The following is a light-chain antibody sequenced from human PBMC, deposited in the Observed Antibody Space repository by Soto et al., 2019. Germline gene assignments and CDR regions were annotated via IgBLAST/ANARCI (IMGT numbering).Light chain of an antibody. CDR2: EVT. Sequence: QSVLTQPPSASGPPGQSVTISCTGTSSDVGGYNYVSWYQQHPGKAPKLMIYEVTKRPSGVPDRFSGSKSGNTASLTVSGLQAEDEADYYCSSFAGSSSVVFGGGTKLTVL. J-gene: IGLJ2*01. CDR1: SSDVGGYNY. V-gene: IGLV2-8*01. CDR3: SSFAGSSSVV.